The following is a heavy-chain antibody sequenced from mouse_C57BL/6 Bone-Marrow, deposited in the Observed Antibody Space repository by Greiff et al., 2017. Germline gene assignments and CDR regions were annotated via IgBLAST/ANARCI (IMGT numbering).Heavy chain of an antibody. CDR2: IRNKANGYTT. J-gene: IGHJ3*01. D-gene: IGHD1-1*01. CDR1: GFTFTDYY. V-gene: IGHV7-3*01. CDR3: ARSRYYYGSSYLFAY. Sequence: EVKLMESGGGLVQPGGSLSLSCAASGFTFTDYYMSWVRQPPGKALEWLGFIRNKANGYTTEYSASVKGRFTISRDNSQSILYLQMNALRAEDSATYYCARSRYYYGSSYLFAYWGQGTLVTVSA.